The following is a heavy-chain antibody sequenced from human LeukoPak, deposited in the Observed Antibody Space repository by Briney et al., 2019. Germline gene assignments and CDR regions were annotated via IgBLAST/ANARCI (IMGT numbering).Heavy chain of an antibody. D-gene: IGHD2-2*01. CDR2: INSDGSWT. V-gene: IGHV3-74*01. CDR3: GKDLVDAFDI. J-gene: IGHJ3*02. Sequence: GGSLRLSCAASGNYWMHWVRQAPGKGLVWVSHINSDGSWTSYADSVKGRFTISKDNAKNTVHLQMNSLRADDTAVYYCGKDLVDAFDIWGQGTMVTVSS. CDR1: GNYW.